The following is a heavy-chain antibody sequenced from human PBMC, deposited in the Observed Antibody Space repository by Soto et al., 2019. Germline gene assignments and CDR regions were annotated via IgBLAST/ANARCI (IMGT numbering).Heavy chain of an antibody. CDR3: ARQFGHFRFLEWSIPPAWFDP. Sequence: GESLKISCKGSGYSFTSYWIGWVRQMPGKGLEWMGIIYPGDSDTRYSPSFQGQVTISADKSISTAYLQWSSLKASDTAMYYCARQFGHFRFLEWSIPPAWFDPWGQGTLVTVSS. CDR1: GYSFTSYW. V-gene: IGHV5-51*01. J-gene: IGHJ5*02. D-gene: IGHD3-3*01. CDR2: IYPGDSDT.